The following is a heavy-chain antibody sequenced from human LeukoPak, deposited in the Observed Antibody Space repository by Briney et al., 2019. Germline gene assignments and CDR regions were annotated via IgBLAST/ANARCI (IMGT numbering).Heavy chain of an antibody. J-gene: IGHJ5*02. Sequence: ASETLSLTCTVSGGSISSSSYYWSWIRQPAGKGLEWIGRIYTSGSTNYNPSLKSRVTMSVDMSKNLFSLKLNSVTAADTAVYYCARAPTFGYWFDPWGQGTLVTVSS. CDR2: IYTSGST. V-gene: IGHV4-61*02. CDR1: GGSISSSSYY. D-gene: IGHD3-10*02. CDR3: ARAPTFGYWFDP.